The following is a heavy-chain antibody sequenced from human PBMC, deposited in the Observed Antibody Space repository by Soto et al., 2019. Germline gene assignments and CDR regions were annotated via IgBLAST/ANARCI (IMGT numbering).Heavy chain of an antibody. CDR3: AREVVVAIDDSPFYGMDV. D-gene: IGHD2-15*01. V-gene: IGHV1-46*01. CDR2: INPSGGGT. CDR1: GYAFTSYH. J-gene: IGHJ6*02. Sequence: QVQLVQSGAEVKKPGAPMKVSCKASGYAFTSYHINWVRQAPGQGLEWMGIINPSGGGTTYAQKFRGRVTMNSDTYTSTVYMELSSLRSEDTAVYFCAREVVVAIDDSPFYGMDVWGQGTTVTVSS.